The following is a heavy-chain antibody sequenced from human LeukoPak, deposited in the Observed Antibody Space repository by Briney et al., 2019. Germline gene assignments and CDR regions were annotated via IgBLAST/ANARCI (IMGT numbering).Heavy chain of an antibody. D-gene: IGHD3-9*01. CDR3: ARAVRYFDWLTPFDY. J-gene: IGHJ4*02. V-gene: IGHV4-59*01. CDR1: GGSISSYY. Sequence: PSETLSLTCTVSGGSISSYYWSWIRQPPGKGLERIGYIYYSGSTNYNPSLKSRVTISVDTSKNQFSLKLSSVTAADTAVYYCARAVRYFDWLTPFDYWGQGTLVTVSS. CDR2: IYYSGST.